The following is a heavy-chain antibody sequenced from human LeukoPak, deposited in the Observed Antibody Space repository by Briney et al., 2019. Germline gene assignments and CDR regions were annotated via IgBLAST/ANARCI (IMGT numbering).Heavy chain of an antibody. CDR1: GYTFTGYY. Sequence: GASVKVSCKASGYTFTGYYMHWVRQAPGQGLEWMGRINPNSGGTNYAQKFQGRVTMTRDTSISTAYMELSRLRSDDTAVYYCARERANWGSGDAFDIWGQGTMVTVSS. D-gene: IGHD7-27*01. V-gene: IGHV1-2*06. CDR2: INPNSGGT. J-gene: IGHJ3*02. CDR3: ARERANWGSGDAFDI.